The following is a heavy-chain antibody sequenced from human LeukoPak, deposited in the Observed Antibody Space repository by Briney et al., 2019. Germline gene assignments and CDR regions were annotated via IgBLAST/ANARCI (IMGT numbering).Heavy chain of an antibody. J-gene: IGHJ6*02. CDR3: ESMVRGMDV. D-gene: IGHD3-10*01. CDR2: IKQDGSEK. Sequence: PGGSLRLSCAASGFTFSSYWMSWVRQAPGKGLEWVANIKQDGSEKYYVDSVKGRFTISRDNAKNSLYPQMNSLRAEDTAVYYCESMVRGMDVWGQGTTVTVSS. CDR1: GFTFSSYW. V-gene: IGHV3-7*01.